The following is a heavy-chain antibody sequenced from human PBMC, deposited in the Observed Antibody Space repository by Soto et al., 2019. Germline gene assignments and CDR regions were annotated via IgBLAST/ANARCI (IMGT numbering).Heavy chain of an antibody. Sequence: VASVKVSCKASGGTFTNHAINWVRQAPGRGLEWVGGVIPLFGTRNYAQKFQGRVAITADEPTSTAYMELSNLTSEDTAVYYCARGRQIVVVNGFDPWGPGTLVTVSS. D-gene: IGHD3-22*01. CDR1: GGTFTNHA. CDR2: VIPLFGTR. V-gene: IGHV1-69*13. J-gene: IGHJ5*02. CDR3: ARGRQIVVVNGFDP.